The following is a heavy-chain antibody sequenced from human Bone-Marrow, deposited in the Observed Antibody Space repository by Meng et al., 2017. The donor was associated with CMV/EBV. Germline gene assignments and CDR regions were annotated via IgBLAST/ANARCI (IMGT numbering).Heavy chain of an antibody. D-gene: IGHD2-21*01. CDR3: ARDAGYSGI. Sequence: GSLRLSCTVSGGSISSYYWSWIRQPPGKGLEWIGYIYYSGSTNYNPSLKSRVTISVDTSKNQFSLKLSSVTAADTAVYYCARDAGYSGIWGQGTMVTVSS. J-gene: IGHJ3*02. V-gene: IGHV4-59*01. CDR1: GGSISSYY. CDR2: IYYSGST.